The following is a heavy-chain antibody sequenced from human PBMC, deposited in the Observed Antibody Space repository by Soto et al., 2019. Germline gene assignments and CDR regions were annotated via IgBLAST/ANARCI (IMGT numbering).Heavy chain of an antibody. Sequence: ASVKVSCKASGYTFSTSGMSWLRQAPGQGLEWMGWISTHNGDTNDAPKFQDRVTMTSDTSTSTVYMELRSLRSDDTAVYYCARAGAAPYYYYGMDVWGQGTRVTVSS. J-gene: IGHJ6*02. CDR3: ARAGAAPYYYYGMDV. V-gene: IGHV1-18*01. CDR1: GYTFSTSG. D-gene: IGHD2-15*01. CDR2: ISTHNGDT.